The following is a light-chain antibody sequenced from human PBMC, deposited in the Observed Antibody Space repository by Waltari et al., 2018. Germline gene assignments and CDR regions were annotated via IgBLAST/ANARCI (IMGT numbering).Light chain of an antibody. CDR1: ALSKQY. Sequence: SFELTQPPSLSVSPGQTARITCSGDALSKQYAHWHQQRPGLAPRLVIYKDSERPSGIPERCSWSSSGTTVTLTISGVQAEDEADYYCQSADSSGSVVFGGGTKLTVL. J-gene: IGLJ2*01. V-gene: IGLV3-25*03. CDR3: QSADSSGSVV. CDR2: KDS.